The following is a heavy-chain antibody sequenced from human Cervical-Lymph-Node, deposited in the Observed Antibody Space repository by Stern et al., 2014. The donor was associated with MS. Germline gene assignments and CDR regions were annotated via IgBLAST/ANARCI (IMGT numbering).Heavy chain of an antibody. V-gene: IGHV3-21*01. CDR3: ARARVGDYARSPHLDS. J-gene: IGHJ4*02. D-gene: IGHD4-17*01. Sequence: EVQLVESGGGLVKPGASLRLSCDASGFTFSHYSINWVRQAPGQGLEWISSISNNSTHTYYADSVEGRFTISRDGAKDSVSRLMVSLRAEDTAVYYCARARVGDYARSPHLDSWGQGTLVTVSS. CDR2: ISNNSTHT. CDR1: GFTFSHYS.